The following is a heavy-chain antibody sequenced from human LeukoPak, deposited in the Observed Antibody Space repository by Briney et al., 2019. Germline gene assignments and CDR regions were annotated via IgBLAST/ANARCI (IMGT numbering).Heavy chain of an antibody. CDR1: GASISDYY. J-gene: IGHJ4*02. CDR3: ARGKPGTMNTLDC. D-gene: IGHD1/OR15-1a*01. CDR2: THVTENT. Sequence: PSETLSLTCNVSGASISDYYWTWIRQPAGRGLEWIGRTHVTENTKYNPSLRGRVTMSVDTSKKQVSLKLSSVTATDTAIYYCARGKPGTMNTLDCWGQGSLVTVSS. V-gene: IGHV4-4*07.